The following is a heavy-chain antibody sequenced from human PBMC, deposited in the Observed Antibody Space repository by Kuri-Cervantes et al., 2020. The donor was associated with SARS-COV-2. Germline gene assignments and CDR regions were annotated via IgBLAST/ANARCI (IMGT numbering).Heavy chain of an antibody. CDR3: AHTPAYCSGGDCYAGHYFDY. D-gene: IGHD2-15*01. CDR2: IYWNDDK. V-gene: IGHV2-5*01. CDR1: GFSLTSGVG. J-gene: IGHJ4*02. Sequence: SGPTLVKPTQTLTLTCTFSGFSLTSGVGVGWIRLSPGKALEWLALIYWNDDKRYSPSLKTRLAITKDTSNNQVVLTMTNVDPAATATYFCAHTPAYCSGGDCYAGHYFDYWGQGTLVTVSS.